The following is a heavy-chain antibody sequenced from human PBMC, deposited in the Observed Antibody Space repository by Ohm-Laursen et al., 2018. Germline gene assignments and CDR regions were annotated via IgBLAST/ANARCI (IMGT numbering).Heavy chain of an antibody. CDR3: AKVYDYGDYYFDY. J-gene: IGHJ4*02. Sequence: SLRLSCAASGFTFSSYWMSWVRQAPGKGLEWVANIKQDGSEKYYVDSVKGRFTISRDNAKNSLYLQMNSLRAEDTALYYCAKVYDYGDYYFDYWGQGTLVTVSS. V-gene: IGHV3-7*03. CDR1: GFTFSSYW. D-gene: IGHD4-17*01. CDR2: IKQDGSEK.